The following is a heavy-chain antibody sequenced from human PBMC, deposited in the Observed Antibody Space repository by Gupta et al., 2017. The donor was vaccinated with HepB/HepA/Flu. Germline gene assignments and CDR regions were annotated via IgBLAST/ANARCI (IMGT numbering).Heavy chain of an antibody. J-gene: IGHJ5*02. CDR1: GFSLSTSGVG. D-gene: IGHD5/OR15-5a*01. CDR3: AHSHDDPVSLFWFDP. V-gene: IGHV2-5*02. CDR2: IYWDDDK. Sequence: GFSLSTSGVGVGWIRQPPGKALEWLALIYWDDDKRYSPSLKSRLTITKDTSKNQVVLTMTNMDPVDTATYYCAHSHDDPVSLFWFDPWGQGTLVTVSS.